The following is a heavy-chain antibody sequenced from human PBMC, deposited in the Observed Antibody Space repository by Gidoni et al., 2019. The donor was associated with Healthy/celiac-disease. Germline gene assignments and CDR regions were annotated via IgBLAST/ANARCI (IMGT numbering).Heavy chain of an antibody. CDR2: INPNSGGT. CDR3: ARDANDYGDFGPIDY. J-gene: IGHJ4*02. Sequence: QVQLVQSGAEVKKPGASVKVSCKASGYTFTGYYMHWVRQAPGQGPEWMGWINPNSGGTNYAQKFQGRVTMTRDTSISTAYMELSRLRSDDTAVYYCARDANDYGDFGPIDYWGQGTLVTVSS. CDR1: GYTFTGYY. D-gene: IGHD4-17*01. V-gene: IGHV1-2*02.